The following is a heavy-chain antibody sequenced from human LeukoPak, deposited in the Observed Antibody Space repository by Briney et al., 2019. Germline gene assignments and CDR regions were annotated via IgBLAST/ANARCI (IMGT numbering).Heavy chain of an antibody. CDR2: IYYSGST. V-gene: IGHV4-39*07. CDR1: GGSISSSSYY. J-gene: IGHJ4*02. Sequence: SETLSLTCTVSGGSISSSSYYWGWIRQPPGKGLERIGSIYYSGSTYYNPSLKSRVTISVDTSKNQFSLKLSSVTAADTAVYYCASIIVVVPAAQFDYWGQGTLVTVSS. D-gene: IGHD2-2*01. CDR3: ASIIVVVPAAQFDY.